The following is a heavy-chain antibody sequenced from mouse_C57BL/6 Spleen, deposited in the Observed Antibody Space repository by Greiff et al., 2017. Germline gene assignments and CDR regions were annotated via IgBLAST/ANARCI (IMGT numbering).Heavy chain of an antibody. Sequence: EVKLVESGGGLVKPGGSLKLSCAASGFTFSDYGMHWVRQAPEKGLEWVAYISSGSSTIYYADTVTGRFTIARDNAKNTLFLQMTSLRSEDTAMYYCARNLFDYWGQGTTLTVSS. CDR3: ARNLFDY. J-gene: IGHJ2*01. CDR2: ISSGSSTI. CDR1: GFTFSDYG. V-gene: IGHV5-17*01.